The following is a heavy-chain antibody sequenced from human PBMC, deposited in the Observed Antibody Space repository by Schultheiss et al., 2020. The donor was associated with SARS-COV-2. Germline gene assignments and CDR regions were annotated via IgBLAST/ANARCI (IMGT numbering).Heavy chain of an antibody. CDR1: GGSFSGYY. J-gene: IGHJ3*02. Sequence: SETLSLTCAVYGGSFSGYYWSWIRQPPGKGLEWIGEINHSGSTNYNPSLKSRVTMSVDTSKNQFSLKLSSVTAADTAVYYCARRWDIVVVPAAKHAFDIWGQGTMVTVSS. CDR3: ARRWDIVVVPAAKHAFDI. D-gene: IGHD2-2*01. V-gene: IGHV4-34*01. CDR2: INHSGST.